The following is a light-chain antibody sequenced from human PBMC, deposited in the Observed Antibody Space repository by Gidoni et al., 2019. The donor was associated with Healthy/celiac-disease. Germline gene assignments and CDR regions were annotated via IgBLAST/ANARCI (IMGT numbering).Light chain of an antibody. CDR2: DAS. CDR1: QDISNY. Sequence: IQMPQSPSALSASVGDRVTSTFQASQDISNYLNWYQQKPGKAPKLLIYDASNLEKGVPSRFSGSGSGTDFTFTISSLQPEDIATYYCQQYDNLPLTFGGGTKVEIK. V-gene: IGKV1-33*01. CDR3: QQYDNLPLT. J-gene: IGKJ4*01.